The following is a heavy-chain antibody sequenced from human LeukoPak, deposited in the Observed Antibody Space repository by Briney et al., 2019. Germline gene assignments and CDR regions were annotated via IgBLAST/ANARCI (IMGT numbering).Heavy chain of an antibody. J-gene: IGHJ4*02. CDR2: ISYDGSNK. CDR3: AKDRQASYSSGWNDY. CDR1: GFTFSSYG. D-gene: IGHD6-19*01. Sequence: PGGSLRLSCAASGFTFSSYGKHWVRQAPGKGLEWVAVISYDGSNKYYADSVKGRFTISRDNSKNTLYLQMNSLRAEDTAVYYCAKDRQASYSSGWNDYWGQGTLVTVSS. V-gene: IGHV3-30*18.